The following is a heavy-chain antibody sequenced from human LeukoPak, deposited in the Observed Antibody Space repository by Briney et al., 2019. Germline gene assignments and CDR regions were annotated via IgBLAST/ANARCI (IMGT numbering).Heavy chain of an antibody. CDR3: ARDRYRARHCTSTSCPPFRQYYFDY. CDR2: IYSSGST. D-gene: IGHD2-2*01. V-gene: IGHV4-59*01. CDR1: GGSISNYY. J-gene: IGHJ4*02. Sequence: PSETLSLTCTVSGGSISNYYWSWIRQPPGKGLVWVGYIYSSGSTNYNPSLKSRVTISVDTSKNQFSLKLDSVTAADTAVYYCARDRYRARHCTSTSCPPFRQYYFDYWGQGTLVTVSS.